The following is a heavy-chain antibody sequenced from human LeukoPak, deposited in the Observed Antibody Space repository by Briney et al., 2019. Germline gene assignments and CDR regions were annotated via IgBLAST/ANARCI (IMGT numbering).Heavy chain of an antibody. CDR3: ANFGYYYGSGSYYYYGMDV. V-gene: IGHV4-34*01. CDR2: INHSGST. CDR1: GGSFSGYY. D-gene: IGHD3-10*01. J-gene: IGHJ6*02. Sequence: KTSETLSLTCAVYGGSFSGYYWSWIRQPPGKGLEWIGEINHSGSTNYNPSLKSRVTISVDTSKNQFSLKLSSVTAADTAVYYCANFGYYYGSGSYYYYGMDVWGQGTTVTVSS.